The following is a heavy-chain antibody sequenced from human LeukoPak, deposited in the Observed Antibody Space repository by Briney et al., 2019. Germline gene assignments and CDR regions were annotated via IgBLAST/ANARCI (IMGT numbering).Heavy chain of an antibody. J-gene: IGHJ4*02. Sequence: ASVKVSCKASGYTFTSYGISWVRQAPGQGLEWMGIINPSGGSINYAQKFQGGVTMTRDTSTSTVYMELSSLRSEDTAVYYCARDGWFYYDSSDYSGFDYWGQGTLVTVSS. D-gene: IGHD3-22*01. CDR1: GYTFTSYG. CDR3: ARDGWFYYDSSDYSGFDY. V-gene: IGHV1-46*01. CDR2: INPSGGSI.